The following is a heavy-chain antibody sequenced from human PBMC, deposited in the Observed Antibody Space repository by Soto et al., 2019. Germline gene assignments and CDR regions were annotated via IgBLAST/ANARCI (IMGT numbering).Heavy chain of an antibody. CDR3: ARSNTIFGVVITGYYYYGMDL. Sequence: SETLSLTCAVSGGSISSSSYYWGWIRQPPGKGLEWIGSIYYSGSTYYNPSLKSRVTISVDTSKNQFSLKLSSVTAADTAVYYCARSNTIFGVVITGYYYYGMDLWGQGTSVTVSS. CDR2: IYYSGST. D-gene: IGHD3-3*01. J-gene: IGHJ6*02. CDR1: GGSISSSSYY. V-gene: IGHV4-39*07.